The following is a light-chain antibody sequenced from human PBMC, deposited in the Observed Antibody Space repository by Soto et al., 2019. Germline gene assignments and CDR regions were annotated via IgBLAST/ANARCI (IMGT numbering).Light chain of an antibody. Sequence: VMTDYPDSLCGSLCDMSTINCKSSTSVIYSSNNKNHLAWYQQKPGQPPKLVIYWASTRESGVPDRFSGSGSGTDFTLTISSLQAEDVAVYYCYQYFSTPLTFGGGTKVDIK. CDR2: WAS. CDR3: YQYFSTPLT. V-gene: IGKV4-1*01. J-gene: IGKJ4*01. CDR1: TSVIYSSNNKNH.